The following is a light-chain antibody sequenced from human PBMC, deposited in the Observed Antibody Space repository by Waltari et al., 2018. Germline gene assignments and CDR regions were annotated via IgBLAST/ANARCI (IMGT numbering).Light chain of an antibody. CDR1: QTFVHSDGNTY. CDR2: KVS. V-gene: IGKV2-30*02. J-gene: IGKJ3*01. CDR3: GQGTKVPFT. Sequence: DVVMIQYPLSLYVRLDQSASISGRASQTFVHSDGNTYLSWFQQKPGQPPRLLIYKVSNRESGVPDRFSGSGAGTDFTLKISSVEAEDVGVYYCGQGTKVPFTFGPGTKLDIK.